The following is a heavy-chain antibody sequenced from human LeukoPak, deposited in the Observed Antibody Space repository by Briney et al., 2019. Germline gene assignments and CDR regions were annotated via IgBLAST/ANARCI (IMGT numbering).Heavy chain of an antibody. D-gene: IGHD6-19*01. Sequence: PGGSLRLSCAASGFTFSSYSMNWVRQAPGKGLEWVSSISSSSSYIYYADSVKGRFTICRDNAKNSLYLQMKSLRAEDTAVYYCARDLGIAVAGSPFWGQGTLVTVSS. V-gene: IGHV3-21*01. J-gene: IGHJ4*02. CDR3: ARDLGIAVAGSPF. CDR1: GFTFSSYS. CDR2: ISSSSSYI.